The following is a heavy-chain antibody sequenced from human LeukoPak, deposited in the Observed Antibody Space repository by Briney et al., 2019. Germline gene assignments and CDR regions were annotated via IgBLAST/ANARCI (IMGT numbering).Heavy chain of an antibody. V-gene: IGHV1-18*01. CDR1: GGTFSSYA. Sequence: GASVKVSCKASGGTFSSYAISWVRQAPGQGFEWMGWINTYNGNTNYAQKLQGRVTMTADIYTSTAYMELRSLRSDDTAVYHCARGGSRMVTYGSLDYWGQGSLVTVSS. CDR2: INTYNGNT. CDR3: ARGGSRMVTYGSLDY. D-gene: IGHD2-15*01. J-gene: IGHJ4*02.